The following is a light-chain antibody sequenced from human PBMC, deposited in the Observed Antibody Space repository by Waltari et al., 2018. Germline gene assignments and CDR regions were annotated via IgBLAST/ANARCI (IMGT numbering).Light chain of an antibody. Sequence: EIVLTQSPGTASLSPGERVTLSCRASQSVGSSSLAWYQQKPGQAPRLVIYRASRRATGIPDRFSCSGSGTDFSLTISRLEPEGFAVYYCQQHGTLPATFGQGTKVEIK. CDR3: QQHGTLPAT. CDR1: QSVGSSS. CDR2: RAS. V-gene: IGKV3-20*01. J-gene: IGKJ1*01.